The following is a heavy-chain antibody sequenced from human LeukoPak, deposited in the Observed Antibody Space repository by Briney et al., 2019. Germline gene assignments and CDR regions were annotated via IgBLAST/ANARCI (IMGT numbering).Heavy chain of an antibody. CDR2: MNPNSGNT. J-gene: IGHJ4*02. Sequence: ASVKVSCKASGYTFTSYDINWVRQATGQGLEWMGWMNPNSGNTGYAQKFQGRVTMTRNTSISTAYMELSSLRSEDTAVYYCARVNRGDIVATTFLDYWGQGTLVTVSS. V-gene: IGHV1-8*01. CDR1: GYTFTSYD. CDR3: ARVNRGDIVATTFLDY. D-gene: IGHD5-12*01.